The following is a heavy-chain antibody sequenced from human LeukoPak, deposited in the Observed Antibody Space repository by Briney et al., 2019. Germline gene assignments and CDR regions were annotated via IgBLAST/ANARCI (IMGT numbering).Heavy chain of an antibody. V-gene: IGHV1-18*01. D-gene: IGHD4-17*01. CDR3: ASSTTVTEYYYYGMDV. CDR2: FSAYNGNT. Sequence: ASVKVSCKASGYTFTSYGISWVRQAPGQGLEWMGWFSAYNGNTNYAQKLQGRVTMTTDTSTSTAYMELRSLRSDDTAVYYCASSTTVTEYYYYGMDVWGQGTTVTVSS. J-gene: IGHJ6*02. CDR1: GYTFTSYG.